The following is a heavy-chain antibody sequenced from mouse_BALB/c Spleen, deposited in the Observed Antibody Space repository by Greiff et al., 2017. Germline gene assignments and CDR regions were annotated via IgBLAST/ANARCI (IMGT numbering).Heavy chain of an antibody. Sequence: EVQGVESGGGLVKLGGSLKLSCAASGFTFSSYYMSWVRQTPEKRLELVAAINSNGGSTYYPDTVKGRFTLSRDNAKNTLYLQMSSLQSDDTALYYCARHGGYAMDYWGQGTSVTVSA. CDR3: ARHGGYAMDY. J-gene: IGHJ4*01. CDR1: GFTFSSYY. D-gene: IGHD1-1*02. CDR2: INSNGGST. V-gene: IGHV5-6-2*01.